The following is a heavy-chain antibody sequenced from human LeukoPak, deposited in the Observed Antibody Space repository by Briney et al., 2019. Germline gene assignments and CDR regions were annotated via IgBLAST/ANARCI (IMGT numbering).Heavy chain of an antibody. D-gene: IGHD3-16*01. CDR3: ARGQHHYDGSSSSYSFDD. CDR2: MNPNSGNA. CDR1: GYTFTSYD. Sequence: GASVKVSCKASGYTFTSYDINWVRQATGQGLEWMGWMNPNSGNAGYAQKFQGRLTMTMKTSISTAYMELSSLRSEDTAVYYCARGQHHYDGSSSSYSFDDWGQGTLVTVSS. J-gene: IGHJ4*02. V-gene: IGHV1-8*01.